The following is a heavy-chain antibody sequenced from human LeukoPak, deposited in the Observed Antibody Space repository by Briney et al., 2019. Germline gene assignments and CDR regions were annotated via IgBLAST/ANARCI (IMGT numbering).Heavy chain of an antibody. D-gene: IGHD1-26*01. CDR2: INPNNGGT. J-gene: IGHJ3*01. Sequence: ASVKVSCKASGYAFTGYYMHWVRQAPGQGLEWMGWINPNNGGTNYAQKFQGRVTMTRDTSISTAYMDLSRLKSDDTAVYYCAREGYGGGQDFDVWGQGTMVTVSS. CDR1: GYAFTGYY. V-gene: IGHV1-2*02. CDR3: AREGYGGGQDFDV.